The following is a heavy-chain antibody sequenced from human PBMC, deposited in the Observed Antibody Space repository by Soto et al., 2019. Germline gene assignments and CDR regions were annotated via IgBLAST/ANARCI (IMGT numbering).Heavy chain of an antibody. J-gene: IGHJ5*02. D-gene: IGHD3-22*01. CDR2: INSDGSST. V-gene: IGHV3-74*01. Sequence: GGSLRLSCAASGFTFSSYWMHWVRQAPGKGLVWVSRINSDGSSTSYADSVKGRFTISRDNAKNTLYLQMNSLRAEDTAVYYCATVLHYYYDSSGPNYHWFDPWGQGTLVTVSS. CDR1: GFTFSSYW. CDR3: ATVLHYYYDSSGPNYHWFDP.